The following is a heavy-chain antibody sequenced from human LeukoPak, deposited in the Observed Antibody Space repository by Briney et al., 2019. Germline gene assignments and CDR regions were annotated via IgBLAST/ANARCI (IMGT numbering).Heavy chain of an antibody. CDR2: IYYSGST. D-gene: IGHD6-13*01. J-gene: IGHJ5*02. V-gene: IGHV4-39*01. CDR3: ARSLYSKGINWFDP. CDR1: GGSISSSSYY. Sequence: SSETLSLTCTVSGGSISSSSYYWGWIRQPPGKGLEWIGSIYYSGSTYYNPSLKSRVTISVDTSKNQFSLKLSSVTAADTAVYYCARSLYSKGINWFDPWGQGTLVTVSS.